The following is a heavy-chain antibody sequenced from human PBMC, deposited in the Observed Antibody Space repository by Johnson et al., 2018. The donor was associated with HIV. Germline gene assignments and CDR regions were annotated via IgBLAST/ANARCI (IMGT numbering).Heavy chain of an antibody. CDR3: ARGVAMIVF. V-gene: IGHV3-74*02. J-gene: IGHJ3*01. CDR2: INSDGSST. CDR1: GFTFSSYA. D-gene: IGHD3-22*01. Sequence: VLLVESGGGVVQPGRSLRLSCAASGFTFSSYAMHWVRQAPGKGLVLVSRINSDGSSTNYADSVKGRFTISRDNAKNTLYLQMNSLRAEDTAVYYCARGVAMIVFWGQGTMVTVSS.